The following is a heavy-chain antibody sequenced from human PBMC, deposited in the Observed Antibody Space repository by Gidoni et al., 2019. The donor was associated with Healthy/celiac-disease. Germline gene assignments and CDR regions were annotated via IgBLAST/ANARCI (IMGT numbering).Heavy chain of an antibody. Sequence: QVQLVESGGGVVQPGRSLTLSCAASGFTFSSYGMHWVRQAPGKGLEWVAVIWYDGSNKYYADSVKGRFTISRDNSKNTLYLQMNSLRAEDTAVYYCARGPVLEWLHYYYGMDVWGQGTTVTVSS. D-gene: IGHD3-3*01. CDR1: GFTFSSYG. CDR2: IWYDGSNK. J-gene: IGHJ6*02. V-gene: IGHV3-33*01. CDR3: ARGPVLEWLHYYYGMDV.